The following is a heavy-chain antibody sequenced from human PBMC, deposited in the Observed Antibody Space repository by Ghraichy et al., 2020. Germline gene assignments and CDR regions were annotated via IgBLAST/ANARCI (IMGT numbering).Heavy chain of an antibody. CDR1: GDSISTYY. CDR2: IYHTGST. CDR3: ALGGAVAGPYIHY. Sequence: QTLSLTCNVSGDSISTYYWTWIRQPPGKELEWIGSIYHTGSTNYNPSLKSRVAISVDTSKNQFSLNLYSVTAADTAVYYCALGGAVAGPYIHYWGQGTLVSVSS. J-gene: IGHJ4*02. V-gene: IGHV4-59*01. D-gene: IGHD6-19*01.